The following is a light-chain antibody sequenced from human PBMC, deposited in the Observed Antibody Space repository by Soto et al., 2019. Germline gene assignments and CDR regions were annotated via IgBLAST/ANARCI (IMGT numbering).Light chain of an antibody. CDR3: QQFVSSLCT. J-gene: IGKJ1*01. V-gene: IGKV3-20*01. Sequence: TVLTQSPGPLSLSPGDRATLSGRSSQSVSSNYLAWYQQKPGQAPRLLIYGASTRAPGIPDRFTCSGSGTDFTLTISRLEPEAVEVYYCQQFVSSLCTFGQGTPVEIQ. CDR1: QSVSSNY. CDR2: GAS.